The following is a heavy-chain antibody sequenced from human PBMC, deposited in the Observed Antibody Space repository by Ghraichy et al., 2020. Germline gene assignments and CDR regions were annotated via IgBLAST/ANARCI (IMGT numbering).Heavy chain of an antibody. CDR1: GGTFSSYA. CDR3: AREVGSGYDPDFDY. V-gene: IGHV1-69*06. J-gene: IGHJ4*02. CDR2: IIPIFGTA. D-gene: IGHD5-12*01. Sequence: SVKVSCKASGGTFSSYAISWVRQAPGQGLEWMGGIIPIFGTANYAQKFQGRVTITADKSTSTAYMELSSLRSEDTAVYYCAREVGSGYDPDFDYWGQGTLVPVSS.